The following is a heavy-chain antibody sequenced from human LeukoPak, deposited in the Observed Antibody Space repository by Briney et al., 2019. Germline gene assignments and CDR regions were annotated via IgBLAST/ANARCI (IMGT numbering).Heavy chain of an antibody. D-gene: IGHD3-9*01. V-gene: IGHV3-21*01. CDR2: ISSSSSYI. J-gene: IGHJ5*02. Sequence: GGSLRLSCAASGFTFSSYSMNWVRQASGKGLEWVSSISSSSSYIYYADSVKGRFTISRDNAKNSLYLQMNSLRAEDTAVYYCARDARALRYFDWSCHNWFDPWGQGTLVTVSS. CDR3: ARDARALRYFDWSCHNWFDP. CDR1: GFTFSSYS.